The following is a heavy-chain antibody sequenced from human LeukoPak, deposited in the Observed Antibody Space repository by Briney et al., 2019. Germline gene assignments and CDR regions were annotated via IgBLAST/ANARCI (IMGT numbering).Heavy chain of an antibody. J-gene: IGHJ4*02. Sequence: SETLSLTCIVPGGSMNNYYWSWFRQPPGKGLEWIAYVYQTGDTRYNPSLKSRVSISLDMSKNQFSLKVSSVTATDTAVYYCARHPFSAPFDYWGQGILVTVSS. CDR1: GGSMNNYY. CDR2: VYQTGDT. V-gene: IGHV4-59*08. CDR3: ARHPFSAPFDY. D-gene: IGHD6-19*01.